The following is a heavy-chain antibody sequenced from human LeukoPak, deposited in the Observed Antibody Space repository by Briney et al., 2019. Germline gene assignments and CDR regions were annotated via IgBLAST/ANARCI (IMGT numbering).Heavy chain of an antibody. V-gene: IGHV3-48*04. D-gene: IGHD6-6*01. CDR3: ARDFGYYSSSPKIDY. CDR1: GFTFSDYS. CDR2: ISGTTNTI. J-gene: IGHJ4*02. Sequence: GGSLRLSCTASGFTFSDYSMNWVRQAPEKGLEWVSFISGTTNTIYYADSVKGRFTISRDNAKNSLYLQMNSLSAEDTAVYYCARDFGYYSSSPKIDYWGQGTLVTVSS.